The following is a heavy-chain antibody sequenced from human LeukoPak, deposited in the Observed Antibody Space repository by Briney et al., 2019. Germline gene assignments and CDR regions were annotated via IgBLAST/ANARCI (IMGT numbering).Heavy chain of an antibody. V-gene: IGHV3-23*01. J-gene: IGHJ4*02. Sequence: GGSLRLPCAASGFTFSTYAMSWVRQAPGKGLEWASAISGSGGSTYYADSVKGRFSISRDNSKNTLYLQMNSLRAEDTAVYYCAKVTSGSYSPFDYWGQGTLVTVSS. CDR2: ISGSGGST. D-gene: IGHD1-26*01. CDR3: AKVTSGSYSPFDY. CDR1: GFTFSTYA.